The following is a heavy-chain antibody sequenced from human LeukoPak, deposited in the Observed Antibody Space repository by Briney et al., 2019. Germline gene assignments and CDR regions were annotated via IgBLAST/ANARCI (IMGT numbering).Heavy chain of an antibody. J-gene: IGHJ4*02. V-gene: IGHV3-33*08. CDR3: ARVCGYDRSGYYRGYFDY. CDR2: ISYDGSDK. Sequence: PGGSLRLSCEASGFSFDCCGMHWVRQGPGKGLEWLAVISYDGSDKHYADSVKGRFTISRDNSKNTLYLQMNSLRAEDTAVYFCARVCGYDRSGYYRGYFDYWGQGTLVTVSS. D-gene: IGHD3-22*01. CDR1: GFSFDCCG.